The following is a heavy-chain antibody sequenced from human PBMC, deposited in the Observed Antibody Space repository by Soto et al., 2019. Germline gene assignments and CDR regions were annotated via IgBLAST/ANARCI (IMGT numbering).Heavy chain of an antibody. D-gene: IGHD1-1*01. CDR2: ISGYNGNT. CDR3: ARDRSVATTLYGMDV. V-gene: IGHV1-18*04. J-gene: IGHJ6*02. CDR1: GYTFTSHG. Sequence: RASVKVSCKASGYTFTSHGISWVRQAPGQGLEWMGWISGYNGNTNYAQNLQGRVTMTTDTSTSTAYMDLRSLRSDDTAVYYCARDRSVATTLYGMDVWGQGTTVTVSS.